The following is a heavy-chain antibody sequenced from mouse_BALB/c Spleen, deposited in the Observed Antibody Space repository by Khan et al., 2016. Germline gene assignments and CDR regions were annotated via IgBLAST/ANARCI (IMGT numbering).Heavy chain of an antibody. CDR3: ARPGYYDYDWLFAY. V-gene: IGHV1-54*01. CDR1: GYAFTNYL. Sequence: QVQLKQSGAELVRPGTSVKVSCKASGYAFTNYLIEWVKQRPGQGLEWIGVINPGSGGTNYNEKFKGKATLTADKSSSTAYMQPSSLTSDDSAVYFCARPGYYDYDWLFAYWGQETLVTVSA. D-gene: IGHD2-4*01. CDR2: INPGSGGT. J-gene: IGHJ3*01.